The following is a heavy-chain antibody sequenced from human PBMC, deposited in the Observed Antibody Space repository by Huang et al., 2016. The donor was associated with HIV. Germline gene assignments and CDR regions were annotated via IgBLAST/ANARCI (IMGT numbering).Heavy chain of an antibody. CDR1: GYTFISYG. CDR2: LSPSDGYT. CDR3: ARDLGTTVVPDGMDV. D-gene: IGHD4-17*01. J-gene: IGHJ6*02. V-gene: IGHV1-18*04. Sequence: QVQLVQSGAEVKKPGASVKVSCRASGYTFISYGITWVRQAPGQGLGWMGWLSPSDGYTNYGQQFQGRCTMTTDTSTNTVYMEVRSLRSDDTAVYYCARDLGTTVVPDGMDVWGQGTTVTVSS.